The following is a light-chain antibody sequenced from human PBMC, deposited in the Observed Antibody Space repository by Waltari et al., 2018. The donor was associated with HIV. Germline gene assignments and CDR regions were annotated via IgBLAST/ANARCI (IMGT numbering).Light chain of an antibody. Sequence: QSALTQPASVSGSPGQSITISCTGTSSDVGRYNYVSWYQHHPGKAPKRMIYEVLNRPAGISNRFSGSKSGNTASLTISGLQAEDEADYYCSSYTINNDYVFGTGTRVTVL. CDR2: EVL. CDR3: SSYTINNDYV. J-gene: IGLJ1*01. CDR1: SSDVGRYNY. V-gene: IGLV2-14*01.